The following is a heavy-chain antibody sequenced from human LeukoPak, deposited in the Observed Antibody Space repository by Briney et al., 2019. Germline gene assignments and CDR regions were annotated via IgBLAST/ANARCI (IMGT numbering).Heavy chain of an antibody. J-gene: IGHJ4*02. CDR2: IRSKAYGGTT. D-gene: IGHD2-21*02. CDR3: TRDLSSGGGDCYPPDY. Sequence: PGGSLRLSCIASGFTFGDYAMSWVRQAPGKGLEWVGFIRSKAYGGTTEYAASVKGRFTISRDDSKSIAYLQMNSLKTEDTAVYYCTRDLSSGGGDCYPPDYWGQGTLVTVSS. V-gene: IGHV3-49*04. CDR1: GFTFGDYA.